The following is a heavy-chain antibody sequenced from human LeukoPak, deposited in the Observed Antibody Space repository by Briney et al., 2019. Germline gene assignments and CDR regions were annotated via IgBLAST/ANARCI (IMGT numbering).Heavy chain of an antibody. CDR2: ISGSGGST. CDR3: AKERTVTSNHFDY. V-gene: IGHV3-23*01. D-gene: IGHD4-17*01. CDR1: GFTFDDYA. J-gene: IGHJ4*02. Sequence: PGRSLRLSCAASGFTFDDYAMHWVRQAPGKGLEWVSGISGSGGSTYYADSVKGRFTISRDNSKNTLYLQMNSLRAEDTAVYYCAKERTVTSNHFDYWGQGTLVTVSS.